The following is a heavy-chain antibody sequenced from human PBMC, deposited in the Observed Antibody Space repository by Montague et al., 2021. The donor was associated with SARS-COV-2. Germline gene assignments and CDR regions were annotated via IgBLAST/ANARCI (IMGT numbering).Heavy chain of an antibody. J-gene: IGHJ4*02. CDR1: GFTYSSYA. CDR3: ARGGGGYLYYFDY. D-gene: IGHD1-26*01. CDR2: ISYDGSNK. Sequence: SLRLSCAASGFTYSSYAMHWVRQAPGKGLEWVAVISYDGSNKYYADSVKGRFTISRDSSKNTLYLQMNSLRAEDTAVYYCARGGGGYLYYFDYWGQGTLVTVSS. V-gene: IGHV3-30*04.